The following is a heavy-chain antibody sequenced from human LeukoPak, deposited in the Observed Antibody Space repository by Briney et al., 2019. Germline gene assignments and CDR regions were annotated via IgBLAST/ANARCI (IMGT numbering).Heavy chain of an antibody. J-gene: IGHJ4*02. CDR1: GFTFSSYA. CDR3: AKQRSEVVVAATND. Sequence: GGSLRLSCAASGFTFSSYAMTWVRQAPGKGLEWASSITGGADTTYYADSLRGRFTISRDNSKNTLSLQTNSLRAEDTAVYYCAKQRSEVVVAATNDWGQGTLVTVSS. D-gene: IGHD2-15*01. V-gene: IGHV3-23*01. CDR2: ITGGADTT.